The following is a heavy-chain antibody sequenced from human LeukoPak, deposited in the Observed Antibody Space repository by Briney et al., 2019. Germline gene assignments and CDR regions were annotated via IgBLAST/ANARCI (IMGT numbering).Heavy chain of an antibody. CDR3: AKSRDCRSISCFQDFDR. J-gene: IGHJ4*02. CDR2: ISYDGSSE. V-gene: IGHV3-30*18. CDR1: GFTFSDYA. D-gene: IGHD2-2*01. Sequence: GRSLRLSCAASGFTFSDYAMHWVRQAPGKGLEWVAIISYDGSSEKYADSVKRRFTLSRDTSRNTLYLEMKSLRAEDTAVYYCAKSRDCRSISCFQDFDRWGQGTLVTVSS.